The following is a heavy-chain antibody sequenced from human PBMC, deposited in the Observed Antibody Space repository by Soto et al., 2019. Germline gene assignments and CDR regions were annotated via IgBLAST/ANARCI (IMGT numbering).Heavy chain of an antibody. J-gene: IGHJ4*02. CDR2: ISSSGGSS. Sequence: EVHLLESGGGLAQPGGSLRLSCAASGFPFSSYAMSLVHQAPGKRLEWVSSISSSGGSSYYADSVKGLFTISRNTSTYTLQLQMNCLGAAETYVYYCANSDGDSCYAYFDYWGQGTLVTVSS. V-gene: IGHV3-23*01. D-gene: IGHD3-22*01. CDR1: GFPFSSYA. CDR3: ANSDGDSCYAYFDY.